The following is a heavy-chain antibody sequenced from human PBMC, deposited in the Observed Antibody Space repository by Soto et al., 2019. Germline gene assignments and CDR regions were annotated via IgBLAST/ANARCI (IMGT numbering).Heavy chain of an antibody. V-gene: IGHV3-30*18. J-gene: IGHJ6*02. D-gene: IGHD2-8*01. CDR1: GFVFADYG. Sequence: PGGSLRLSCAASGFVFADYGVHWVRQAPGKGLEWVAVISFDGTNKFYADSVKGRFTISRDNSNNTLYLQMSSLRTEDTAVYYCAKDTLYSVVSYFYYGLDVWGQGTTVTVSS. CDR2: ISFDGTNK. CDR3: AKDTLYSVVSYFYYGLDV.